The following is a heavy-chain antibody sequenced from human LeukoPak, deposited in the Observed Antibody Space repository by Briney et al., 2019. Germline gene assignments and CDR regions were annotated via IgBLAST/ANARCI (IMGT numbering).Heavy chain of an antibody. J-gene: IGHJ4*02. Sequence: GSLRLSCAGSGFTFSRNPLSWVRQAPGKGLEWVSAINPSGGNTYYADSVRGRFTISRDNSKNTLYLQMNTLRAEDTAVYYCATTKQARRYFDYWGQGTLVTVSS. D-gene: IGHD1-1*01. CDR3: ATTKQARRYFDY. V-gene: IGHV3-23*01. CDR2: INPSGGNT. CDR1: GFTFSRNP.